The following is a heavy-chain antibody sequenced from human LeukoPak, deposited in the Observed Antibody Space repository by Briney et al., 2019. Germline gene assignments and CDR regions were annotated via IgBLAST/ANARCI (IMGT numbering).Heavy chain of an antibody. CDR3: AIMHGYYDGSGYWVQ. V-gene: IGHV3-23*01. CDR1: GFTFGSYG. J-gene: IGHJ1*01. Sequence: GGSLRLSCAASGFTFGSYGMSWVRQAPGKGLEWDSFITPNADRTSYADSVEGRFTISRDNPRNTLYMQMNSLRDEDTALYYCAIMHGYYDGSGYWVQWGQGTPVTVSS. D-gene: IGHD3-22*01. CDR2: ITPNADRT.